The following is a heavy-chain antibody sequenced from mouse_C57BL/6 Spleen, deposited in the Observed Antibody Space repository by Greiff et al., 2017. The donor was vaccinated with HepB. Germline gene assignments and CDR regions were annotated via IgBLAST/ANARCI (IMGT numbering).Heavy chain of an antibody. CDR2: IDPSDSET. CDR1: GYTFTSYW. Sequence: VQLQQPGAELVRPGSSVKLSCKASGYTFTSYWMHWVKQRPIQGLEWIGNIDPSDSETHYNQKFKDKATLTVDKSSSTAYMQLSSLTSEDSAVYYCAIYYFDYAMDYWGQGTSVTVSS. D-gene: IGHD2-1*01. J-gene: IGHJ4*01. CDR3: AIYYFDYAMDY. V-gene: IGHV1-52*01.